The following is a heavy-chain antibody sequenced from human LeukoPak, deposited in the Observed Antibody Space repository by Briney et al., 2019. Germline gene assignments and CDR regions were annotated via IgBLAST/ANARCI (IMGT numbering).Heavy chain of an antibody. CDR3: ARCITIFGVVDYYMDV. J-gene: IGHJ6*03. Sequence: PGGSLRLSCAASGFTFSSYSMNWVRQAPGKGLEWVSSISSSSSYLYYADSVKGRFTISRDNAKNSLYLQMNSLRAEDTAVYYCARCITIFGVVDYYMDVWGKGTTVTVSS. CDR2: ISSSSSYL. V-gene: IGHV3-21*01. D-gene: IGHD3-3*01. CDR1: GFTFSSYS.